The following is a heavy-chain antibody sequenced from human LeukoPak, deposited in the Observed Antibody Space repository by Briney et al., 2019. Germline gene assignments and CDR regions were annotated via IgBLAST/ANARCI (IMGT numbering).Heavy chain of an antibody. J-gene: IGHJ4*02. CDR1: GFTFSKAW. V-gene: IGHV3-15*01. CDR2: IRSKTEGGTT. D-gene: IGHD6-13*01. CDR3: TTGPAAAGIDY. Sequence: PGGSLRLSCAASGFTFSKAWMSWVRQAPGKGLEWVGRIRSKTEGGTTDYAAPVKGRFTISRDDSENTVYLQMNSLKTEDTAVHYCTTGPAAAGIDYWGQGTLVTVSS.